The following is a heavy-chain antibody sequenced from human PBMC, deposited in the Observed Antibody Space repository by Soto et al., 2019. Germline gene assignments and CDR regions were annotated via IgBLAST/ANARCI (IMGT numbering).Heavy chain of an antibody. V-gene: IGHV1-18*01. J-gene: IGHJ6*02. CDR2: ISANNGNT. CDR3: ARDVPPPVTTNNGMDV. CDR1: GYAFTSYD. D-gene: IGHD4-17*01. Sequence: QVQLVQSGAEVKKPGASVKVSCKASGYAFTSYDISWVRQAPGKGLEWMGWISANNGNTNYAQKFQGRATMTTDTXTXTAYMELRSLRSDDTAVYYCARDVPPPVTTNNGMDVWGQGTTVTVSS.